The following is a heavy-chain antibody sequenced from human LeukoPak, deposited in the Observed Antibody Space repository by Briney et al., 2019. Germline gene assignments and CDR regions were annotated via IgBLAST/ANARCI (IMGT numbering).Heavy chain of an antibody. D-gene: IGHD3-10*01. J-gene: IGHJ4*02. CDR2: IYHSGST. CDR1: GGSISSYY. CDR3: ASGRIWFGDYYFDY. Sequence: PSETLSLTCTVSGGSISSYYWSWLRQPPGKGLEWIGSIYHSGSTYYNPSLKSRVTISVDTSKNQFSLKLSSVTAADTAVYYCASGRIWFGDYYFDYWGQGTLVTVSS. V-gene: IGHV4-59*08.